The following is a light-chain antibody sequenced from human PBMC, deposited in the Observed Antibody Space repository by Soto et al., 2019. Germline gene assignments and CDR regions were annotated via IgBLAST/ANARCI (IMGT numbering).Light chain of an antibody. CDR1: QSVRTK. V-gene: IGKV3-15*01. CDR2: GAS. J-gene: IGKJ5*01. CDR3: QQYDTWPSIT. Sequence: EIVMTQSPATLSVSPGEGATLSCRASQSVRTKLAWYQQKAGQAPRPLIYGASTRATGVSDRFSGSGSGTEYTLTISSLQSEDFSVYYCQQYDTWPSITFGQGTRLEIK.